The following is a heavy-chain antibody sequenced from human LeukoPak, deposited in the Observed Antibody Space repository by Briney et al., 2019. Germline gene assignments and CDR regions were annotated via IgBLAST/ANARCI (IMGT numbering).Heavy chain of an antibody. J-gene: IGHJ5*02. D-gene: IGHD5-24*01. V-gene: IGHV1-69*13. Sequence: ASVKVSFKASGGTFSSYAISWVRQAPGQGLEWMGGIIPIFGTANYAQKFQGRVTITADESTSTAYMELSSLRSEDTAVYYCARRAEMATTNWFNPWGQGTLVTVSS. CDR1: GGTFSSYA. CDR3: ARRAEMATTNWFNP. CDR2: IIPIFGTA.